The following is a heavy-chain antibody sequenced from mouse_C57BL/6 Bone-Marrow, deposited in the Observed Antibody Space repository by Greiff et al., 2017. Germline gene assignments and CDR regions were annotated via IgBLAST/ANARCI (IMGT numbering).Heavy chain of an antibody. CDR1: GYTFTSYD. CDR3: ARSGYGNPYSYAMDY. CDR2: IYPRDGST. J-gene: IGHJ4*01. Sequence: QVQLKESGPELVKPGASVKLSCKASGYTFTSYDINWVKQRPGQGLEWIGWIYPRDGSTKYNEKFKGKATLTVDTSSSTAYMELHSLTSEDSAVYFCARSGYGNPYSYAMDYWGQGTSVTVSS. D-gene: IGHD2-1*01. V-gene: IGHV1-85*01.